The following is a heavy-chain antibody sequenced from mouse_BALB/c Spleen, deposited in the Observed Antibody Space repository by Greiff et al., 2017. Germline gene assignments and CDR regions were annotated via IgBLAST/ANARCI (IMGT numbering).Heavy chain of an antibody. Sequence: DVKLVESGGGLVQPGGSRKLSCAASGFTFSSFGMHWVRQAPEKGLEWVAYISSGSSTIYYADTVKGRFTISRDNPKNTLFLQMTSLRSEDTAMYYCARSRDGYLYYFDYWGQGTTLTVSS. CDR2: ISSGSSTI. D-gene: IGHD2-3*01. V-gene: IGHV5-17*02. J-gene: IGHJ2*01. CDR1: GFTFSSFG. CDR3: ARSRDGYLYYFDY.